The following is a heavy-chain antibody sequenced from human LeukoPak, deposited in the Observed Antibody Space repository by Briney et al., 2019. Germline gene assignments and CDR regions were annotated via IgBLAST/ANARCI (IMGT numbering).Heavy chain of an antibody. D-gene: IGHD3-22*01. V-gene: IGHV1-2*02. J-gene: IGHJ3*02. Sequence: ASVKVSCKTSGYTFADYYLHWVRQAPGQGLEWVGSIDPDSGGTNYAQKFQGRVTMTRDTSISTAYMELSRLRSDDTAVYYCAREYYDSSGRKHAFENWGQGTMVTVSS. CDR2: IDPDSGGT. CDR3: AREYYDSSGRKHAFEN. CDR1: GYTFADYY.